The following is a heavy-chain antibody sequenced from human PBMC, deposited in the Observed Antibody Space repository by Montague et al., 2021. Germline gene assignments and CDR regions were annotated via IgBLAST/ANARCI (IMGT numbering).Heavy chain of an antibody. CDR3: ARDYYGSGRGKDYFDY. J-gene: IGHJ4*02. D-gene: IGHD3-10*01. Sequence: SLRLSCAASGFTFRGYSMNWVRQAPGKGLEWVSSISSSSSYIYYTDSVKGRFTISRDNAKNSLYLQMNSLRAEDTAVYYCARDYYGSGRGKDYFDYWGQGTLVTVSS. CDR2: ISSSSSYI. CDR1: GFTFRGYS. V-gene: IGHV3-21*01.